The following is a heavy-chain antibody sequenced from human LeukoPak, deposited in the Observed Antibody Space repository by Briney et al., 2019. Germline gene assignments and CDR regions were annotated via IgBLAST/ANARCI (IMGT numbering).Heavy chain of an antibody. CDR3: AKDGMYYYDSSGYHHLDY. V-gene: IGHV3-30*18. CDR2: ISYDGSNK. CDR1: GFTFSSYD. Sequence: PGRSLRLSCAASGFTFSSYDMHWVRQAPGKGLEWEAFISYDGSNKYYADSVKGRFTISRDNSKNTVYLQMNSLRAEDTAVYYCAKDGMYYYDSSGYHHLDYWGQGTLVTVSS. J-gene: IGHJ4*02. D-gene: IGHD3-22*01.